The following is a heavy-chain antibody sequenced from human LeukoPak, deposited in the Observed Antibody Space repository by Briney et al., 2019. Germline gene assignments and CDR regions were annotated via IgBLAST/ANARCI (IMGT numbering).Heavy chain of an antibody. CDR3: ARDWAVAGPHWFDP. V-gene: IGHV4-4*07. J-gene: IGHJ5*02. Sequence: SETLSLTCTVPGVSISTYYWSWIRQPAGKGLGWIGRIYTGGNTNYNPSLKSRVTISIDTSKNQISLRLDSVTAADTAVYYCARDWAVAGPHWFDPWGRGTLVTVSS. CDR1: GVSISTYY. D-gene: IGHD6-19*01. CDR2: IYTGGNT.